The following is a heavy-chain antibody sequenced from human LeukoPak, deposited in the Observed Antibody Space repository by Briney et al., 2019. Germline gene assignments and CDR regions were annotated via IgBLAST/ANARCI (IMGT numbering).Heavy chain of an antibody. J-gene: IGHJ4*02. CDR2: IKQDGSEK. Sequence: PGGSLRLSCAASGFTFSSYWMSWVRQAPGKGLEWVANIKQDGSEKYYVDSVKGRFTISRDNAKNSLYLQMNSLRAEDTAVYYCARRGWTVPVEPSLDYWGQGTLVTVSS. D-gene: IGHD2-2*01. V-gene: IGHV3-7*01. CDR1: GFTFSSYW. CDR3: ARRGWTVPVEPSLDY.